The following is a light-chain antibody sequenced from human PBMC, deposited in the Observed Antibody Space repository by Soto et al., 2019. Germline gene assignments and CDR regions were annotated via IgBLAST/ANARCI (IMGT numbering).Light chain of an antibody. Sequence: TKMNQSPSSPSASIGDRVTLSRRASQGIGVRLAWFQQKPGKAPQYLIQSASSLQSGVPSRFSGSGSGTEFTLTINSLQPEDVAIYYGLQVSSFPRTFGQGTKGDIK. CDR3: LQVSSFPRT. V-gene: IGKV1D-16*01. CDR1: QGIGVR. CDR2: SAS. J-gene: IGKJ1*01.